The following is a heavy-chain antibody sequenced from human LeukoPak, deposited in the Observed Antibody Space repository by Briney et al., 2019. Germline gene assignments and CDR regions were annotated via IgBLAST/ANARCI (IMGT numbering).Heavy chain of an antibody. V-gene: IGHV4-38-2*02. CDR3: ARSGGGAAGTRHWYFDL. CDR1: GYSISSGYY. J-gene: IGHJ2*01. CDR2: IYHSGST. D-gene: IGHD6-13*01. Sequence: SETLSLTCTVSGYSISSGYYWGWIRQPPGKGLEWIGSIYHSGSTYYNPSLKSRVTISVDTSKNQFSLKLSSVTAADTAVYYCARSGGGAAGTRHWYFDLWGRGTLVTVSS.